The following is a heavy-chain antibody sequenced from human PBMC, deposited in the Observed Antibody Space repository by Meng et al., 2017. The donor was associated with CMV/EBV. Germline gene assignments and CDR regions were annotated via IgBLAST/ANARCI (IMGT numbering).Heavy chain of an antibody. V-gene: IGHV3-30*02. D-gene: IGHD2-2*01. CDR1: GFTFSSYE. Sequence: GESLKISCAASGFTFSSYEMNWVRQAPGKGLEWVAFIRYDGSNKYYADSVKGRFTISRDNSKNTLYLQMNSLRAEDTAVYYCAKALYQLPTHYYYGMDVWGQGTTVTVSS. CDR3: AKALYQLPTHYYYGMDV. J-gene: IGHJ6*02. CDR2: IRYDGSNK.